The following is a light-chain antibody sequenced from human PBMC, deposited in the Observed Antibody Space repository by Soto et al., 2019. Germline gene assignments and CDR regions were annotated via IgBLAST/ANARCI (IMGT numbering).Light chain of an antibody. J-gene: IGLJ1*01. CDR1: SSDVGAYNL. CDR2: EVS. Sequence: QSVLTQPASVSGSPGQSITISCSVTSSDVGAYNLVSWYQQFPGKAPKLMIFEVSQRPSGVSSRFSGSKSGSTASLTISGLQADDEADYYCCSFAGGRNVFGTGTKVTVL. CDR3: CSFAGGRNV. V-gene: IGLV2-23*02.